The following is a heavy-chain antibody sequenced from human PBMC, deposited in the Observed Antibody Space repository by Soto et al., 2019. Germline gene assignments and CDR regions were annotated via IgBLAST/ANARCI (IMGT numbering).Heavy chain of an antibody. D-gene: IGHD2-2*01. V-gene: IGHV1-2*04. CDR1: GYSFTGYY. J-gene: IGHJ3*02. CDR3: ARDRCSSTSCRLDI. Sequence: XSVKVSCTASGYSFTGYYMHWVRQAPGQGLEWMGWINPNSGGTNYAQKFQGWVTMTRDTSISTAYMELSRLRSDDTAVYYCARDRCSSTSCRLDIWGQGTMVTVSS. CDR2: INPNSGGT.